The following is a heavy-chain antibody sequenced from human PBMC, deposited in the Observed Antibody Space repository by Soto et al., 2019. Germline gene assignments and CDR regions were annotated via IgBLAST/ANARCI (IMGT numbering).Heavy chain of an antibody. D-gene: IGHD3-22*01. CDR2: ISSNGGST. CDR3: ASMGSSGYWFDY. CDR1: GFTFSSYA. V-gene: IGHV3-64*01. J-gene: IGHJ4*02. Sequence: PGGSRRLCCAASGFTFSSYAMHWVRQAPGKGLEYVSAISSNGGSTYYANSVKGRFTISRDNSKNTLYLQMGSLRAEDMAVYYCASMGSSGYWFDYWGQGT.